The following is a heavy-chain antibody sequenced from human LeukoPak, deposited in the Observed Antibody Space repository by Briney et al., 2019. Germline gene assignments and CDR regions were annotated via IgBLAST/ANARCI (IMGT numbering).Heavy chain of an antibody. CDR2: ISSSSSYI. Sequence: GGSLRLSRAASGFTFSSYSMNWVRQAPGKGLEWVSSISSSSSYIYYADSVKGRFTISRDNAKNSLYLQMNSLRAEDTAVYYCARSGYDYYYYYGMDVWGQGTTVTVSS. CDR1: GFTFSSYS. J-gene: IGHJ6*02. D-gene: IGHD5-18*01. V-gene: IGHV3-21*01. CDR3: ARSGYDYYYYYGMDV.